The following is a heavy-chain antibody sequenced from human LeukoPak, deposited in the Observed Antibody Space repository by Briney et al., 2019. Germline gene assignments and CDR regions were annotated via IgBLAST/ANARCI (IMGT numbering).Heavy chain of an antibody. J-gene: IGHJ4*02. Sequence: GGSLRLSCAAPGFTFDDYAMHWVRQAPGKGLEWVSGISWNSGSIGYADSVKGRFTISRDNAKNSLYLQMNSLRAEDTAVYYCAKDRVKGYYYDSSGYYPYWGQGTLVTVSS. CDR3: AKDRVKGYYYDSSGYYPY. D-gene: IGHD3-22*01. CDR2: ISWNSGSI. CDR1: GFTFDDYA. V-gene: IGHV3-9*01.